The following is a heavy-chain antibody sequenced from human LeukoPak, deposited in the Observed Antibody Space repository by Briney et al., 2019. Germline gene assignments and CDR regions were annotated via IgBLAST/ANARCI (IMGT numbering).Heavy chain of an antibody. Sequence: GGSLRLSCAASGFTFSSYSMNWVRQAPGXGLEWVSSISSSSSYIYYADSVKGRFTISRDNAKNSLYLQMNSLRAEDTAVYYCARDSSGYGDYVDYWGQGTLVTVSS. V-gene: IGHV3-21*01. D-gene: IGHD5-12*01. CDR3: ARDSSGYGDYVDY. J-gene: IGHJ4*02. CDR1: GFTFSSYS. CDR2: ISSSSSYI.